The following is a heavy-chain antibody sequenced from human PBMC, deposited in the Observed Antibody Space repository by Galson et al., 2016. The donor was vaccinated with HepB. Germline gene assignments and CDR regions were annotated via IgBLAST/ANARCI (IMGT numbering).Heavy chain of an antibody. CDR1: GGIFRRHA. D-gene: IGHD6-19*01. V-gene: IGHV1-69*13. CDR2: IIPIYGTT. J-gene: IGHJ4*02. Sequence: SVKVSCKASGGIFRRHAISWVRQAPGQGLEWMGGIIPIYGTTNYAQKFKGRVSITADESTRTAYMELSSRTSEDTALYYCARGGDSSGWYEILLWGQGTLVTVSA. CDR3: ARGGDSSGWYEILL.